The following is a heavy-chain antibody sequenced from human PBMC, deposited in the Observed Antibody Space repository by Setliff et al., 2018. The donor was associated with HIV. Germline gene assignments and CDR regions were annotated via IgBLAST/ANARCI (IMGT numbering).Heavy chain of an antibody. V-gene: IGHV3-20*04. J-gene: IGHJ6*03. CDR1: GFNFNQYW. CDR2: ISWNGDST. Sequence: AGGSLRLSCAASGFNFNQYWMTWVRQAPGKGLEWICGISWNGDSTNYADSVKGRFTISRDNAKNSLYLQMNSLRAEDTALYYCASYMSGYSSVWGFYYYYYMDVWGKGTTVTVSS. CDR3: ASYMSGYSSVWGFYYYYYMDV. D-gene: IGHD6-19*01.